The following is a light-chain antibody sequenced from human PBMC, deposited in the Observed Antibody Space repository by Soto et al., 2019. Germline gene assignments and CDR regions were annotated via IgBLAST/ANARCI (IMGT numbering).Light chain of an antibody. CDR3: CSYAGSSTLV. J-gene: IGLJ2*01. V-gene: IGLV2-23*01. CDR1: SSDIGNYNL. CDR2: EDT. Sequence: QSVLTQPASVSGSPGQSITISCTGTSSDIGNYNLVSWYQQHPGKAPKLMIYEDTKRPSGVSNRFSGSKSGNTASLTISGLQAEDEADYHCCSYAGSSTLVFGGGTKLTVL.